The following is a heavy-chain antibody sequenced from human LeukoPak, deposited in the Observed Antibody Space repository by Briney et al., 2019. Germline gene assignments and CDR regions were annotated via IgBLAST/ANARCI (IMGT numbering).Heavy chain of an antibody. D-gene: IGHD3-10*01. Sequence: GGSLRLSCAASGFTFSSYGMHWIRQAPGKGLEWVSYISSSGSTIYYADSVKGRFTISRDNAKNSLYLQMNSLRAEDTAVYYCARVYYGSGSVVWGKGTTVTISS. CDR2: ISSSGSTI. CDR1: GFTFSSYG. CDR3: ARVYYGSGSVV. J-gene: IGHJ6*04. V-gene: IGHV3-48*04.